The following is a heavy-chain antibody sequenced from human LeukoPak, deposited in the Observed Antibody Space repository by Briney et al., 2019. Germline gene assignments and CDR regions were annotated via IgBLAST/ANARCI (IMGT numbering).Heavy chain of an antibody. CDR3: ARMAYSSDAFDV. J-gene: IGHJ3*01. CDR2: ISNSGNTI. D-gene: IGHD6-13*01. CDR1: GFPFSDYY. V-gene: IGHV3-11*04. Sequence: KPGGSPRLSCAASGFPFSDYYMSWIRQAPGKGLEWASYISNSGNTIYYADSVKGRFTIYRDNAKNSLYLQINSLRAEDTAVYYCARMAYSSDAFDVWGQGTMVTVSS.